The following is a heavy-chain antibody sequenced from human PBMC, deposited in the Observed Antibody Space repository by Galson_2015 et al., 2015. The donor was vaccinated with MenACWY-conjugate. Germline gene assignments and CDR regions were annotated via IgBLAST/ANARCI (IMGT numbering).Heavy chain of an antibody. CDR1: GFTFSSYG. D-gene: IGHD3-22*01. Sequence: SLRLSCAASGFTFSSYGMHWVRQAPGKRLEWVTFIRYDGSDKYYADSVKDRFTISRDNSKNTLYLQMNSLRAEDTAVYFCAPSGHYDRSTYYPDYWGQGTLVTVSS. CDR3: APSGHYDRSTYYPDY. V-gene: IGHV3-30*02. J-gene: IGHJ4*02. CDR2: IRYDGSDK.